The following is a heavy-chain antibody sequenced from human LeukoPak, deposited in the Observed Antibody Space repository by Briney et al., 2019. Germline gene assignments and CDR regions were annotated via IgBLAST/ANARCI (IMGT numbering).Heavy chain of an antibody. CDR1: GFTFGDYA. CDR2: IRSNTDGGTK. J-gene: IGHJ5*02. V-gene: IGHV3-49*03. Sequence: GGSLRLSCTASGFTFGDYAMSWFRQAPGKGLEWVGFIRSNTDGGTKEYHASVKGRFTISRDDSKSIAYLQMNSLKTEDTAVYYCTREVVPAAIPVIWFDPWGQGTLVTVSS. CDR3: TREVVPAAIPVIWFDP. D-gene: IGHD2-2*02.